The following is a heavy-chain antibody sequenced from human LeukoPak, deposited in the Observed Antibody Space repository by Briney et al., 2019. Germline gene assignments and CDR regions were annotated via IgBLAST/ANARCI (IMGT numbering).Heavy chain of an antibody. J-gene: IGHJ4*02. D-gene: IGHD1-26*01. CDR1: GYTLTELS. CDR3: ATEIVGATGSWAHYFDY. Sequence: GGSVKVSCKVSGYTLTELSMHWVRQAPGKGLEWMGGFDPEDGETIYAQKFQGRVTMTEDTSTDIAYMELSSLRSEDTAVYYCATEIVGATGSWAHYFDYWGQGTLVTVSS. CDR2: FDPEDGET. V-gene: IGHV1-24*01.